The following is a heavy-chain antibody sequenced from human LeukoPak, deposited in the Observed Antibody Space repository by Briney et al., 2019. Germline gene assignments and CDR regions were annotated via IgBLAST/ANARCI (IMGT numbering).Heavy chain of an antibody. D-gene: IGHD3-22*01. V-gene: IGHV1-2*02. CDR3: ARTPPLYYYDSSPLFDY. CDR2: INPNSGGT. Sequence: ASVKVSCKASGYTFTGYYMHWVRQAPGQGLEWMGWINPNSGGTNYAQKFQGRVTMTRDTSISTAYMELSRLRSDDTAVYYCARTPPLYYYDSSPLFDYWGQGTLVTVSS. J-gene: IGHJ4*02. CDR1: GYTFTGYY.